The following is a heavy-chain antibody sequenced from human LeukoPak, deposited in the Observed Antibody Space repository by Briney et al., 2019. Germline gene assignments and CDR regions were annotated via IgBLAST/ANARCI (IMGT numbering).Heavy chain of an antibody. J-gene: IGHJ1*01. V-gene: IGHV3-21*01. CDR3: ARSHGPSVFQH. Sequence: KPGGSLRLSCAASGFTFSSYSMNWVRQAPGKGLEWVSSISSSSYIYYADSVKGRFTISRDNAKNSLYLQMNSLRAEDTAVYYCARSHGPSVFQHWGQGTLVTVSS. CDR1: GFTFSSYS. CDR2: ISSSSYI.